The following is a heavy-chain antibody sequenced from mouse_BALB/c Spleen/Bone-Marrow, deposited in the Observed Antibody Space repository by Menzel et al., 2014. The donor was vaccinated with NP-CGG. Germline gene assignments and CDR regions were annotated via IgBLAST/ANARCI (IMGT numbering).Heavy chain of an antibody. CDR3: TRDYGNYAWFAY. D-gene: IGHD2-1*01. CDR2: ISSGGLYT. CDR1: GFTFSSYT. V-gene: IGHV5-6-4*01. J-gene: IGHJ3*01. Sequence: EVKLMESGGGLVKPGGSLKLSCAASGFTFSSYTMSWVRRTPEKRLEWVATISSGGLYTYYPDSVKGRFTISRDNAKNTLYLQMSSLKSEDTAMYYCTRDYGNYAWFAYWGQGTLVTVSA.